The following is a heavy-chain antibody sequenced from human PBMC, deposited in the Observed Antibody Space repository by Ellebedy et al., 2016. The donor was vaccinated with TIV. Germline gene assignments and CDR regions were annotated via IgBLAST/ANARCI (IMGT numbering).Heavy chain of an antibody. CDR1: GYNFLDYG. J-gene: IGHJ4*02. Sequence: ASVKVSCKASGYNFLDYGVSWVRQAPGQGLEWMGGIIPIFGAAKYRQKFQGRVTITADESTRTVYMELSSLRSGDTAVYYCARDNEYSSSLDYWGQGTLVTVSS. D-gene: IGHD6-6*01. CDR3: ARDNEYSSSLDY. V-gene: IGHV1-69*13. CDR2: IIPIFGAA.